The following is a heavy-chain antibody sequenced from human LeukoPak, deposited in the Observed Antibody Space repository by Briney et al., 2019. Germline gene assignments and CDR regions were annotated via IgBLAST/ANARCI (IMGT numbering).Heavy chain of an antibody. CDR2: INPNTGGT. Sequence: ASVKVSCKASGYTFSGYYIHWVRQAPGQGLEWMGWINPNTGGTNYAQKFQGRVTMTRDTSISTAYMELSRLRSDDTAVYYCARGGSVTTLYYYDSSGSYYFDYWGQGTLVTVSS. CDR1: GYTFSGYY. D-gene: IGHD3-22*01. V-gene: IGHV1-2*02. CDR3: ARGGSVTTLYYYDSSGSYYFDY. J-gene: IGHJ4*02.